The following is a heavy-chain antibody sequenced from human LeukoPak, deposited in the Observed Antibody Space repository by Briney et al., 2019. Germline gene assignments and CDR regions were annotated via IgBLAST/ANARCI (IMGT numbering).Heavy chain of an antibody. J-gene: IGHJ4*02. Sequence: PGGSLRLSCAVSGFTVSNNYMSWVRQAPGKGLEWVSVIYSTGGIHYADSVKGRFTISRDSSKNTLFLQMSNLRAEDTAVYYCARFYFDSSGQNSRAYWGQGTLVTVSS. D-gene: IGHD3-22*01. CDR1: GFTVSNNY. V-gene: IGHV3-66*01. CDR3: ARFYFDSSGQNSRAY. CDR2: IYSTGGI.